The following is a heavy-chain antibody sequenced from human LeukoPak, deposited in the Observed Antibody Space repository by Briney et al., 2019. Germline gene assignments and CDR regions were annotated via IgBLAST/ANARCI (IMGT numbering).Heavy chain of an antibody. V-gene: IGHV3-66*01. Sequence: GSLRLSCAASGFTVSSNYMSWVRPAPGKGLEWVSVIYSGGSTYYAGSVKGRFTISRDNSKNTLYLQMNSLRAEDTAVYYCARDSGSLSAFDIWGQGTMVTVSS. CDR3: ARDSGSLSAFDI. J-gene: IGHJ3*02. D-gene: IGHD1-26*01. CDR2: IYSGGST. CDR1: GFTVSSNY.